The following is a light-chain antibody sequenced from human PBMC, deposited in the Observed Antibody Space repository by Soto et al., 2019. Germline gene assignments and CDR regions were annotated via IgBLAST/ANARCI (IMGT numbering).Light chain of an antibody. CDR3: QQRSSWPLT. V-gene: IGKV3-11*02. CDR1: QSVSTY. J-gene: IGKJ4*01. Sequence: IVLTQSPATLSLSPGEGATLSCRASQSVSTYLAWHQQRPGQAPRLLIYDASSRAPGTPARFSGSGSGRDFTLTISSLEHEDFAIYYCQQRSSWPLTFGGGTKVEI. CDR2: DAS.